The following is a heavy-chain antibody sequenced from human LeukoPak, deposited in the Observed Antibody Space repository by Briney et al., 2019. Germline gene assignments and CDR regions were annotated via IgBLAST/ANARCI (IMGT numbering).Heavy chain of an antibody. Sequence: PSQTLSLTCTVSGGSISSGDYYWSWIRQPPGKGLEWSGYIYYTVSTFYNPSLKSRVAISVDTSKNLFSLKLTSVTAADTAVYYCARNDCSSTSCQFGDAFDIWGQGAMVTVSS. J-gene: IGHJ3*02. CDR3: ARNDCSSTSCQFGDAFDI. D-gene: IGHD2-2*01. V-gene: IGHV4-30-4*08. CDR2: IYYTVST. CDR1: GGSISSGDYY.